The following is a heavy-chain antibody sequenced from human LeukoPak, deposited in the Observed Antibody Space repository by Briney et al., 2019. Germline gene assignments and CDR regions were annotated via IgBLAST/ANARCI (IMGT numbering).Heavy chain of an antibody. CDR2: IIPIFGTA. V-gene: IGHV1-69*13. Sequence: GASVKVSCKASGGTFSSYAISWVRQAPGQGLEWMGGIIPIFGTANYAQKFQGRVTITADESTSTAYMGLSSLRSEDTAVYYCARLNYVWGSPVGFDPWGQGTLVTVSS. CDR1: GGTFSSYA. D-gene: IGHD3-16*01. J-gene: IGHJ5*02. CDR3: ARLNYVWGSPVGFDP.